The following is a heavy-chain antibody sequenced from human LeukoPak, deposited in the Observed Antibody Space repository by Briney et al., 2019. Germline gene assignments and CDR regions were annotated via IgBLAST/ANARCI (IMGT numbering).Heavy chain of an antibody. J-gene: IGHJ5*02. D-gene: IGHD3-10*01. V-gene: IGHV1-46*01. CDR1: GYTFTSYY. CDR3: ARDAPHIRMVRGAVEWFDP. Sequence: GASVKVSCKASGYTFTSYYMHWVRQAPGQGLEWMGIINPSGGSTSYAQKFQGRVTMTRDTSTSTVYMELSSLRSEDTAVYYCARDAPHIRMVRGAVEWFDPWGQGTLVNVSS. CDR2: INPSGGST.